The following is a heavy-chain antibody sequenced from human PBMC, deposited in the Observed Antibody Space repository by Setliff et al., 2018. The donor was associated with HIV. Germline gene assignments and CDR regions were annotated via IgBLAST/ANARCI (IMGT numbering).Heavy chain of an antibody. D-gene: IGHD3-22*01. V-gene: IGHV1-18*01. CDR2: ISAYNGNK. CDR3: ARFPNPSQIVVVMPPDY. CDR1: GYTFSNYG. J-gene: IGHJ4*02. Sequence: ASVKVSCKTSGYTFSNYGIHWVRQAPGQRLEWMGWISAYNGNKNYAQKIQDRLTMTTDTSTSTAYMELRSLRSDDTAVYYCARFPNPSQIVVVMPPDYWGQGTLVTVSS.